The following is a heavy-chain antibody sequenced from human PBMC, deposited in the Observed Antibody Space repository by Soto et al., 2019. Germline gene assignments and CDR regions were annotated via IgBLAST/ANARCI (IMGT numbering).Heavy chain of an antibody. CDR3: ARRRANYYGSGSSFDY. CDR1: GVSISSSSYY. Sequence: SDTLSLTCTVSGVSISSSSYYWGWIRQPPWKGLEWIGSIYYSGRTYYNPSLKSGVTISVDTSKNQFALKLSSVTAADTAVYYCARRRANYYGSGSSFDYWGQGTLVTVSS. V-gene: IGHV4-39*01. J-gene: IGHJ4*02. D-gene: IGHD3-10*01. CDR2: IYYSGRT.